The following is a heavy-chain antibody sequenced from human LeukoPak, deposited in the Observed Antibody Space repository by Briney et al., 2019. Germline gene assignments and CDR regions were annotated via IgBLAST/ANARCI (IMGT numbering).Heavy chain of an antibody. Sequence: SGPTLVKPTQTLTLTCTFSGFSLTTSEVGVGWIRQPPGKALGWLALIYWNDDKRYSPSLKSRLAITKDTSKNQVVVTVTNMDPVDTATYYCARLVDYYDSGGYYADYWGQGTLVTVSS. CDR3: ARLVDYYDSGGYYADY. J-gene: IGHJ4*02. V-gene: IGHV2-5*01. CDR1: GFSLTTSEVG. D-gene: IGHD3-22*01. CDR2: IYWNDDK.